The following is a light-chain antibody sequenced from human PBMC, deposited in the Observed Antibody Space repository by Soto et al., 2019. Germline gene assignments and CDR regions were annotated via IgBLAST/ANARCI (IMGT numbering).Light chain of an antibody. CDR3: SSYAGSSTWV. CDR2: EGN. Sequence: QSALAQPASVSGSPGQSITISCTGTSSDVGSYDLVSWYQQEPGKAPKLMIYEGNKRPSGVSNRFSGSKSGNSASLTISGLQAEDEADYYCSSYAGSSTWVFGGGTK. V-gene: IGLV2-23*01. J-gene: IGLJ3*02. CDR1: SSDVGSYDL.